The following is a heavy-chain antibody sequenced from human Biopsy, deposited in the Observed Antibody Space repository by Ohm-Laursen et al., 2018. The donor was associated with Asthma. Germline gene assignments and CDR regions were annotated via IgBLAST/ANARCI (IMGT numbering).Heavy chain of an antibody. J-gene: IGHJ6*02. D-gene: IGHD6-19*01. CDR2: ISGGGGGT. CDR1: GFTFSNYA. V-gene: IGHV3-23*01. CDR3: AKDLSKAVGGSNDYYYGMDV. Sequence: SLRLSCAASGFTFSNYAMTWVRQAPGKGLEWVSAISGGGGGTKYADSVKGRFTISRDNSKNTLSLQMSSLRAEDTALYYCAKDLSKAVGGSNDYYYGMDVWGQGTTVPVAS.